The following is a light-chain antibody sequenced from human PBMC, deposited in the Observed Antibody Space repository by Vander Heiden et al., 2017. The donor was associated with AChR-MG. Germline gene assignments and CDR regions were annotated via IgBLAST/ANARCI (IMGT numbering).Light chain of an antibody. J-gene: IGKJ4*01. Sequence: EIVLTQSPATLSLSPGERATLSCRASQSVSSYLAWYQQKPGQPPRLLIYDAFKSATDIPARFSGTGSGTDFTLTISSLEPEDFAVYYCQQRSTWPLTFGGGTKVEIK. CDR2: DAF. CDR1: QSVSSY. V-gene: IGKV3-11*01. CDR3: QQRSTWPLT.